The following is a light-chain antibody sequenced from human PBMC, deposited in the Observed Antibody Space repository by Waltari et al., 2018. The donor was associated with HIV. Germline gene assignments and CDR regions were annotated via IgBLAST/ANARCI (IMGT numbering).Light chain of an antibody. V-gene: IGLV2-11*02. CDR1: SSDVGGFNF. Sequence: QSALTQPRSVSGSPGQSVPISCPGTSSDVGGFNFVPWYQQHPGKAPKLMIYDVTKRPSGVPDRFSGSKFDNTASLTISGLQADDEADYYCCSYAGSYTLVVFGGGTKLTVL. J-gene: IGLJ2*01. CDR3: CSYAGSYTLVV. CDR2: DVT.